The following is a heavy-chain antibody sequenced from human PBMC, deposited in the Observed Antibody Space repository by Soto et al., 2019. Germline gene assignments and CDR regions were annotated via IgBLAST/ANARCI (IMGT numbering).Heavy chain of an antibody. D-gene: IGHD3-9*01. CDR2: VNPNTGVT. J-gene: IGHJ5*02. CDR3: TTLRLDP. CDR1: GYTFTAFY. V-gene: IGHV1-2*02. Sequence: QVQLVQSGSEVKNPGASVKVSCQASGYTFTAFYMNWVRQAPGQGLEWMGWVNPNTGVTKYAQKFQGRVTMTRDTSINTAYMELSGLTSDDTAVYYCTTLRLDPWGQGTLVTVSS.